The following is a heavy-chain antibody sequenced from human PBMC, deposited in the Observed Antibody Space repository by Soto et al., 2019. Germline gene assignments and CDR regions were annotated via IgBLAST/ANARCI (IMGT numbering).Heavy chain of an antibody. J-gene: IGHJ4*02. CDR1: GFTFDDYG. CDR3: ARDPYGSGSYKVGMGY. Sequence: EVQLVESGGGVVRPGGSLRLSCAASGFTFDDYGMSWVRQAPGKGLEWVSGINWNGGSTGYADSVKGRFTISRDNAKXNLYLQMNSLRAEDTALYYCARDPYGSGSYKVGMGYWGQGTLVTVSS. D-gene: IGHD3-10*01. CDR2: INWNGGST. V-gene: IGHV3-20*04.